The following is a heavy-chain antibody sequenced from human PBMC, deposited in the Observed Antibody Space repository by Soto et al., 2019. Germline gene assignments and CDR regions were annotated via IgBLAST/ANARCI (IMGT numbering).Heavy chain of an antibody. D-gene: IGHD6-6*01. J-gene: IGHJ5*02. V-gene: IGHV4-59*01. CDR1: GRSISSYY. CDR3: AKSIAARQNWFDP. Sequence: PSETLSLTCTVSGRSISSYYWSWIRQPPGKGLEWIGYIYYSGSTNYNPSLKSRVTISVDTSKNQFSLKLSSVTAADTAVYYCAKSIAARQNWFDPWGQGTLVTVPS. CDR2: IYYSGST.